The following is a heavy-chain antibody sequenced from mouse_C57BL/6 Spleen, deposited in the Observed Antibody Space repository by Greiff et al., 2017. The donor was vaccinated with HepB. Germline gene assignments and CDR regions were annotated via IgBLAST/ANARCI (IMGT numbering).Heavy chain of an antibody. Sequence: VQLQQSGAELVRPGASVTLSCKASCYTFTDYEMHWVKQTPVHGLEWIGAIDPETGGTAYNQKFKGKAILTADKSSSTAYMELRSLTSEDSAVYYCTRWGYGNLYYFDYWGQGTTLTVSS. CDR3: TRWGYGNLYYFDY. V-gene: IGHV1-15*01. CDR2: IDPETGGT. J-gene: IGHJ2*01. D-gene: IGHD2-1*01. CDR1: CYTFTDYE.